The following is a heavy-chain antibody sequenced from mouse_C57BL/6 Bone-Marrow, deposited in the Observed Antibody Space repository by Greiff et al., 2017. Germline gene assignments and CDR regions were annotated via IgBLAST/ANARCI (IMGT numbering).Heavy chain of an antibody. Sequence: VQLKQSGAELVRPGASVKLSCTASGFNIKDDYMHWVKQRPEQGLEWIGWIDPENGDTEYASKFQGKATITADTSSSTAYMELRSLTSEDSAVYFCARSPITTVVARDFDYWGQGTTLTVSS. CDR2: IDPENGDT. CDR1: GFNIKDDY. V-gene: IGHV14-4*01. J-gene: IGHJ2*01. D-gene: IGHD1-1*01. CDR3: ARSPITTVVARDFDY.